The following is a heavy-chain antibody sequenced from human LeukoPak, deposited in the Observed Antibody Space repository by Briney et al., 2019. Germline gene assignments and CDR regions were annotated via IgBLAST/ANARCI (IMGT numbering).Heavy chain of an antibody. V-gene: IGHV3-48*01. Sequence: GGSLRLSCAASGFTFNSYWMNWVRQAPGKGLEWVSYISSSSSARYYADSVKGRFTISRDDARNSLYLQMNSLRAEDTAVYYCARMSGSRLPGYWGQGALVTVSS. CDR2: ISSSSSAR. J-gene: IGHJ4*02. CDR3: ARMSGSRLPGY. CDR1: GFTFNSYW. D-gene: IGHD3-3*01.